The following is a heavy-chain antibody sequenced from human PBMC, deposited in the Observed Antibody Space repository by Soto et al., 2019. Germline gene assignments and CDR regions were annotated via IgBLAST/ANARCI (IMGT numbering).Heavy chain of an antibody. V-gene: IGHV4-34*01. Sequence: SETLSLTCAVYGGSFSGYYWSWIRQPPGKGLEWIGEINHSGSTNYNPSLKSRVTISVDTSKNQFSLKLSSVTAADTAVYYCARGRESHKGISHDYWGQGTLVTVSS. D-gene: IGHD6-13*01. CDR3: ARGRESHKGISHDY. CDR1: GGSFSGYY. J-gene: IGHJ4*02. CDR2: INHSGST.